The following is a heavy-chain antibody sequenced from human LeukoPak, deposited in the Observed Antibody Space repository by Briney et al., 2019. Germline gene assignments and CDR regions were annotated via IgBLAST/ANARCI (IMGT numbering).Heavy chain of an antibody. Sequence: SETLSLTCTVSGGSISSSSYYWGWIRQPPGKGLEWIGSIYYSGSTYYNPSLKSRVTISVDTSKNQFSLKLSSVTAADTAVYYCARDPIAYSSSHDDYWGQGTLVTVSS. V-gene: IGHV4-39*07. CDR3: ARDPIAYSSSHDDY. J-gene: IGHJ4*02. D-gene: IGHD6-6*01. CDR1: GGSISSSSYY. CDR2: IYYSGST.